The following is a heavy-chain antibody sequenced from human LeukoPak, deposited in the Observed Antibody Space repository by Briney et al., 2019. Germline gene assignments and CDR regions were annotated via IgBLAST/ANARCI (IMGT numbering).Heavy chain of an antibody. CDR3: ARDADYNSGDY. J-gene: IGHJ4*02. D-gene: IGHD1-1*01. CDR1: GGTFSSYA. V-gene: IGHV1-8*02. CDR2: MNPNSGNT. Sequence: ASVKVSCKASGGTFSSYAISWVRQAPGQGLGWMGWMNPNSGNTGYAQKFQGRVTMTRNTSISTAYMELSSLRSDDTAVYYCARDADYNSGDYWGQGTLDTVSS.